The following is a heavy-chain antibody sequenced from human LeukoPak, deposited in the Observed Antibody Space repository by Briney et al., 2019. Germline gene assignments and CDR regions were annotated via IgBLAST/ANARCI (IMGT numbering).Heavy chain of an antibody. CDR3: ARSSSGYLRYYFDY. V-gene: IGHV1-18*01. Sequence: ASVKVSCKASGYTFTSYGISWVRQAPGQGLEWMGWISAYNGNTNYAQKLQGRVTMTTDTSTSTAYMELRSLGSDDTAVYYCARSSSGYLRYYFDYWGQGTLVTVSS. CDR1: GYTFTSYG. J-gene: IGHJ4*02. D-gene: IGHD3-22*01. CDR2: ISAYNGNT.